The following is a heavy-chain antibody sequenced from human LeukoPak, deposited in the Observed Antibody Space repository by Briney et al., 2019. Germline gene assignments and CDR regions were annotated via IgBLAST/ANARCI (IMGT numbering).Heavy chain of an antibody. J-gene: IGHJ4*02. CDR1: GFTFSSYG. Sequence: PGGSLRLSCAASGFTFSSYGMHWVRQAPGKGLEWVAVISYDGSNKYYADSVKGRFTISRDNSKNTLYLQMNSLRAEDTAVYYCAKEYGEFPGYWGQGTLVTVFS. CDR2: ISYDGSNK. D-gene: IGHD3-10*01. V-gene: IGHV3-30*18. CDR3: AKEYGEFPGY.